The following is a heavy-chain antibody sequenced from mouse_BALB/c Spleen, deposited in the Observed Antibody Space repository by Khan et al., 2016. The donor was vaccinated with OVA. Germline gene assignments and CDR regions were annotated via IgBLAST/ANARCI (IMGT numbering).Heavy chain of an antibody. CDR3: ARGDFLLRLRAMDY. D-gene: IGHD1-2*01. J-gene: IGHJ4*01. CDR1: GYTFTDYA. Sequence: QVQLKESGPEVVRPRVSVTISCKGSGYTFTDYALHWVKQSRAKSLEWIGIISTYNVNTYYNQKFQGKATMTVDKSSSTAYMELARLTSEDSAIYYCARGDFLLRLRAMDYWGQGTSVTVSS. V-gene: IGHV1S137*01. CDR2: ISTYNVNT.